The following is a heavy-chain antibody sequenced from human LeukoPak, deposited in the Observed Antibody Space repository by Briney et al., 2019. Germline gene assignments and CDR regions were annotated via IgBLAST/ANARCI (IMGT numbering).Heavy chain of an antibody. CDR1: GGSFSGYY. V-gene: IGHV4-34*01. CDR3: ARVSSGWFQDWFDP. Sequence: SETLSLTCAVYGGSFSGYYWSWIRQPPGKGLEWIGEINHSGSTNYNPSLKSRVTISVDTSRNQFSLKLSSVTAADTAVYYCARVSSGWFQDWFDPWGQGTLVTVSS. CDR2: INHSGST. D-gene: IGHD6-19*01. J-gene: IGHJ5*02.